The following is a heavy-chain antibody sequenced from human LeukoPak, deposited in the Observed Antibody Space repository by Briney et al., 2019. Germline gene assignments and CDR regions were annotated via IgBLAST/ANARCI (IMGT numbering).Heavy chain of an antibody. J-gene: IGHJ4*02. V-gene: IGHV1-2*02. D-gene: IGHD2-2*02. CDR2: INGNSGDT. CDR3: ARERGYTNDH. CDR1: GYTFTSYY. Sequence: ASVKVSCKASGYTFTSYYMHWVRQAPGQGLEWMGWINGNSGDTKYAQKFQGRVTVTRDTSISTAYMELSSLRYDDTAIYYCARERGYTNDHWGQGTMVTVSS.